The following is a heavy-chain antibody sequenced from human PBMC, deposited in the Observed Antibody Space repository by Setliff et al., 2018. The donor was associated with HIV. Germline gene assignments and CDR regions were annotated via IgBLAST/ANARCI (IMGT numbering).Heavy chain of an antibody. Sequence: SVKVSCKASGGTFSIYAINWVRQAPGQGLEWMGGIIPIFNTANYAQKFQGRVTITADGSTSTAYMELSSLRFEDTATYYCARGQATGYEKVWFSWVDPWGQGTRVTASS. D-gene: IGHD5-12*01. CDR2: IIPIFNTA. CDR1: GGTFSIYA. V-gene: IGHV1-69*13. J-gene: IGHJ5*02. CDR3: ARGQATGYEKVWFSWVDP.